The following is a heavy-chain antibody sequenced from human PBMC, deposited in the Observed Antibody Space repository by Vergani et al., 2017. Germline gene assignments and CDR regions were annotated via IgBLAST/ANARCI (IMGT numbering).Heavy chain of an antibody. CDR2: INAGNGNT. V-gene: IGHV1-3*01. CDR1: GYTFTSYA. D-gene: IGHD6-13*01. Sequence: QVQLVQSGAEVKKPGASVKVPCKASGYTFTSYAMHWVRQAPGQRLEWMGWINAGNGNTKYSQKFQGRVTITRDTSASTAYMELSSLRSEDTAVYYCARDSSSWSNWFDPWGQGTLVTVSS. CDR3: ARDSSSWSNWFDP. J-gene: IGHJ5*02.